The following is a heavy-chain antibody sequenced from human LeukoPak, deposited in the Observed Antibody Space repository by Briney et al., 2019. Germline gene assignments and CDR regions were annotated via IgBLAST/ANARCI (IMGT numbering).Heavy chain of an antibody. Sequence: GGSLRLSCAASGFTFSSYAMHWVRQAPGKGLEWVAVISYDGSNKYYADSVKGRFTISRDNSKNTLYLQMNSLRAEDTAVYYCARAPMDYGDYAGYYFDYWGRGTLVTVSS. V-gene: IGHV3-30-3*01. CDR1: GFTFSSYA. CDR3: ARAPMDYGDYAGYYFDY. J-gene: IGHJ4*02. CDR2: ISYDGSNK. D-gene: IGHD4-17*01.